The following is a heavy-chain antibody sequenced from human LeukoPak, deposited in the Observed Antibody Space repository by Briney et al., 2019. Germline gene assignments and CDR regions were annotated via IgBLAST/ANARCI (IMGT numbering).Heavy chain of an antibody. CDR3: ATYPWYGNSANHPFDV. CDR2: SDPEDGKT. V-gene: IGHV1-24*01. CDR1: GSTLTEIS. D-gene: IGHD4-23*01. Sequence: ASVKFSCKVSGSTLTEISIHWVRPAAGKGPEWMGGSDPEDGKTSYAQKFQARVTMTEDTSTDTAYMELSSLMAEDTAVYYCATYPWYGNSANHPFDVWGQGTMVTVSS. J-gene: IGHJ3*01.